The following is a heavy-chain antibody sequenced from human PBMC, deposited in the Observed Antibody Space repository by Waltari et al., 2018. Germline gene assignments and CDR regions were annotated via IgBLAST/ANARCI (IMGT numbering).Heavy chain of an antibody. V-gene: IGHV5-51*03. D-gene: IGHD3-10*01. CDR1: GRGFAGYL. CDR3: ARSNWLSRGYFDL. CDR2: IYPGDSDT. Sequence: LQLVQSGAGVKERGVYLAIDCKGSGRGFAGYLMGSVGEMPGKGLEWMGIIYPGDSDTRYSPSCQGQVTISADKSISTAYLQWSSLKASDTAMYYCARSNWLSRGYFDLWGRGTLVTVSS. J-gene: IGHJ2*01.